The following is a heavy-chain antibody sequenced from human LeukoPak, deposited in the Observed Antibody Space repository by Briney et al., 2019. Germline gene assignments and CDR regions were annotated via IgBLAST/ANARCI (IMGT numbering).Heavy chain of an antibody. D-gene: IGHD4-23*01. V-gene: IGHV4-39*01. CDR1: GGSISSSSYY. CDR3: ARLLDYGGNSVAFDI. Sequence: SETLSLTCTVPGGSISSSSYYWGWIRQPPGKGLEWIGNIYYSGSTYYNPSLKSRVTISVDTSKNQFSLELSSVTAADAAVYYCARLLDYGGNSVAFDIWGQGTMVTVSS. CDR2: IYYSGST. J-gene: IGHJ3*02.